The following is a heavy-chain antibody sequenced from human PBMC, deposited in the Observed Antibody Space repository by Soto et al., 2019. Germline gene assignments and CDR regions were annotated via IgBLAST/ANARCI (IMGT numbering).Heavy chain of an antibody. Sequence: QVQLQQWGAGLLKPSETLSLTCAVYGGSFSGYYWSWIRQPPGKGLEWIGEINHSGSTNYNPSLKSRVTISVVTSKNQFSLKLSSVTDSDTAVSYCARDQGGGYCSGGSCYRFDYWGQGTLVTVSS. CDR1: GGSFSGYY. D-gene: IGHD2-15*01. V-gene: IGHV4-34*01. J-gene: IGHJ4*02. CDR2: INHSGST. CDR3: ARDQGGGYCSGGSCYRFDY.